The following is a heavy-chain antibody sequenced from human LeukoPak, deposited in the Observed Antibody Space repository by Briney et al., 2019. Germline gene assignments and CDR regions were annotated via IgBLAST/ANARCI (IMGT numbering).Heavy chain of an antibody. J-gene: IGHJ4*02. CDR2: ISGSGGST. CDR1: GFTFSSYA. Sequence: AGGSLRLSCAASGFTFSSYAMSWVRQAPGKGLEWVSAISGSGGSTYYADSVKGRFTISRDNSKNTLYLQMNSLRAEDTAVYYCAKDFYRDITARIDYWGQGTLVTVSS. CDR3: AKDFYRDITARIDY. V-gene: IGHV3-23*01. D-gene: IGHD3-3*01.